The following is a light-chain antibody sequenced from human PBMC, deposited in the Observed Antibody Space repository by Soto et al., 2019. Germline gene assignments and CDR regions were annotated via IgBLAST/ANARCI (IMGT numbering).Light chain of an antibody. J-gene: IGKJ2*01. Sequence: IEMTQSPATLSLSPGEKATLSCRASQSVGSYLAWYQQKPGQAPRLLIFDASHRASGIPPRFSGSGSGTDFTLTINSLEAEDCAVYYCQQRSYWPQYTFGQGTKLEIK. CDR1: QSVGSY. CDR2: DAS. V-gene: IGKV3-11*01. CDR3: QQRSYWPQYT.